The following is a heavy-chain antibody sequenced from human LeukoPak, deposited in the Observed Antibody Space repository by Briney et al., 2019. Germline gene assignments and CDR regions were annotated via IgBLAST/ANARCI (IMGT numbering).Heavy chain of an antibody. Sequence: GGSLRLSCAASGFNFQNYGMSWVRQSPGKGLEWVCGINWNGVTTNYGDSVKGRFTISRDNAKNSLYLEMNSLSAEDTAVYYCARKPSDGSSWYYDYWGQGTLVTVSS. CDR2: INWNGVTT. J-gene: IGHJ4*02. CDR1: GFNFQNYG. V-gene: IGHV3-20*04. D-gene: IGHD6-13*01. CDR3: ARKPSDGSSWYYDY.